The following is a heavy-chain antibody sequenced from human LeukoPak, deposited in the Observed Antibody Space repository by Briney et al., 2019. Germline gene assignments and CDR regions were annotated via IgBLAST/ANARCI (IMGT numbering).Heavy chain of an antibody. CDR2: ITHSGST. CDR1: GGSFSGKY. CDR3: ARDLMT. J-gene: IGHJ4*02. V-gene: IGHV4-34*01. Sequence: SETLSLTCAVYGGSFSGKYWTWIRQPPHKGLECIGEITHSGSTYYNPSLKSRVTISVDTSRNQFSLKLNSVTAADTAVYYCARDLMTWGQGTLVTVSS.